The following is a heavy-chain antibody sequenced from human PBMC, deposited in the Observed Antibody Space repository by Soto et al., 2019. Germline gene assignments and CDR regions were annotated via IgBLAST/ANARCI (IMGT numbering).Heavy chain of an antibody. D-gene: IGHD2-8*02. CDR2: IDGGGTVI. CDR3: VREVCSGGLCKVFDY. V-gene: IGHV3-74*01. Sequence: EVHLVESGGGLVQPGGALRLSCAASGFTFSSYWMHWVRQAPGKGLVWLSSIDGGGTVIPHADSVKGRFTVSRDNAKKTLYLQMNSLRAEDTAVYYCVREVCSGGLCKVFDYWGQGTPVTVSS. CDR1: GFTFSSYW. J-gene: IGHJ4*02.